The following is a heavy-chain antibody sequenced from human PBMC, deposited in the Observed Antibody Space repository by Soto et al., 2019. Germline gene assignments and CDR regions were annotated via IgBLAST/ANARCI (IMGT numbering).Heavy chain of an antibody. CDR1: GGSMSSSNW. V-gene: IGHV4-4*02. CDR2: IYHSGST. CDR3: ATSIVVVVAAKGGGDYFDY. Sequence: QVQLQESGPGLVKPSGTLSLTCAVSGGSMSSSNWWSWVRQPPGKGLEWIGEIYHSGSTNYNPSLKSRVTISVDKSKNQFSLKLSSVTAAYTAVYYCATSIVVVVAAKGGGDYFDYWGQGTLVTVSS. D-gene: IGHD2-15*01. J-gene: IGHJ4*02.